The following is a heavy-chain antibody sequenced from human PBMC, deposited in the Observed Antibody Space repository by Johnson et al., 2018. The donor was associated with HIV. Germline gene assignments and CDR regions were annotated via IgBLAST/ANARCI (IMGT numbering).Heavy chain of an antibody. Sequence: VQLVESGGGVVQPGRSLRLSCAASGFTFSSYAMHWVRQAPGKGLEWVSGINWNGGSTGYADSVKGRFTISRDNAKNSLYLQMNSLRAGDTAVYYCARAVGVWGDQLGFEIWGQGTMVTVSS. J-gene: IGHJ3*02. CDR3: ARAVGVWGDQLGFEI. V-gene: IGHV3-20*04. CDR1: GFTFSSYA. CDR2: INWNGGST. D-gene: IGHD3-16*01.